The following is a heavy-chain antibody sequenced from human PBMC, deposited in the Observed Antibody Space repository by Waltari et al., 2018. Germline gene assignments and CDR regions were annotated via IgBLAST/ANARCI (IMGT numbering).Heavy chain of an antibody. D-gene: IGHD3-22*01. Sequence: EVQLLESGGGLVQPGGSLRLSCAASGFTFSSYAMSWVRQAQGKGLEGVSAISGSGGSTYYADSVKGRFTISRDNSKNTLYLQMNSLRAEDTAVYYCAKDELSKPTYYYDSSGYGWDYWGQGTLVTVSS. CDR2: ISGSGGST. CDR1: GFTFSSYA. V-gene: IGHV3-23*01. J-gene: IGHJ4*02. CDR3: AKDELSKPTYYYDSSGYGWDY.